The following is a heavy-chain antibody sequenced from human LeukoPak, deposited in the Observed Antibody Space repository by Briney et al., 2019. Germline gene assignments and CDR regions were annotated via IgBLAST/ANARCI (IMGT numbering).Heavy chain of an antibody. CDR3: AKEQYYYDSSGYYPLFDY. J-gene: IGHJ4*02. CDR2: IWYDGSNK. CDR1: GFTFSSYG. Sequence: GGSLRLSCAASGFTFSSYGMHWVRQAPGKGLEWVAVIWYDGSNKYYADSVKGRSTISRDNSKNTLYLQMNSLRAEDTAVYYCAKEQYYYDSSGYYPLFDYWGQGTLVTVSS. V-gene: IGHV3-33*06. D-gene: IGHD3-22*01.